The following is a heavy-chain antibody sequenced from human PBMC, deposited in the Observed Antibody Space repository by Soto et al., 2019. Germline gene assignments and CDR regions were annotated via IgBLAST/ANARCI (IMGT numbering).Heavy chain of an antibody. CDR3: AREDILGARSFDY. V-gene: IGHV3-48*02. CDR2: ISSGSKTI. J-gene: IGHJ4*02. Sequence: PGGSLRLSCVASGFTFSSYSVNWVRQAPGKGLEWVSYISSGSKTIYYEDSVKGRFTVSRGNAKNSQFLQMNSLRDDDTAVYYCAREDILGARSFDYWGRGALVTVSS. CDR1: GFTFSSYS. D-gene: IGHD1-26*01.